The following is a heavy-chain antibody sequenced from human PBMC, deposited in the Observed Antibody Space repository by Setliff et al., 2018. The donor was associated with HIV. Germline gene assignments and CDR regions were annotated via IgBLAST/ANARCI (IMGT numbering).Heavy chain of an antibody. D-gene: IGHD5-12*01. CDR3: AIASSGHSGSYLDY. CDR2: SRNKGNPNPT. CDR1: GFTFSDHY. J-gene: IGHJ4*02. V-gene: IGHV3-72*01. Sequence: GGSLRLSCAASGFTFSDHYMDWVRQAPGKGLEGVGRSRNKGNPNPTEYAASVKGRFTLSRDDSKNSVSLQMNSLKIEDTAMYYCAIASSGHSGSYLDYWGQGTLVTVSS.